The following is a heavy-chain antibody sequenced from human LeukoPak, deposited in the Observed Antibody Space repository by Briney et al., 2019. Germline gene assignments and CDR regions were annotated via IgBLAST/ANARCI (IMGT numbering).Heavy chain of an antibody. J-gene: IGHJ6*03. D-gene: IGHD3-22*01. V-gene: IGHV4-59*01. Sequence: SETLSLTCTVSGGSISGYYWSWIRQPPGKGLEWIGYIYYSGSTNYNPSLKSRVTISVDTSKNQFSLKLSSVTAADTAVYYCATEPYCYDSSGYYYYYYYMDVWGKGTTVTISS. CDR1: GGSISGYY. CDR3: ATEPYCYDSSGYYYYYYYMDV. CDR2: IYYSGST.